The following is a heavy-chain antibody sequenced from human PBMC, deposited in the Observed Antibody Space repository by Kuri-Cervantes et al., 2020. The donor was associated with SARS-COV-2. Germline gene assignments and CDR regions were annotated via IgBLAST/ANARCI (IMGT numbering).Heavy chain of an antibody. CDR3: ARGGAIFDY. CDR2: IYYSGST. V-gene: IGHV4-59*12. D-gene: IGHD1-26*01. J-gene: IGHJ4*02. CDR1: GASINRYY. Sequence: GSLRLSCTVSGASINRYYWSWLRQPPGKPLEWIGYIYYSGSTNYNPSLKSRVTISVDTSKNQFSLKLSSVTAADTAVYYCARGGAIFDYWGQGTLVTVSS.